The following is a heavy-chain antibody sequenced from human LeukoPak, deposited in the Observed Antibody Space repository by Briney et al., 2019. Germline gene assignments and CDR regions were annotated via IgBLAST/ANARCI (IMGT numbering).Heavy chain of an antibody. CDR2: ISWNSGSI. V-gene: IGHV3-9*01. Sequence: GGSLRLSCAASGFTFDEYVMHWVRQAPGKGLEWVSGISWNSGSIGYADSVKGRFTISRDNAKKSLYLQMNSLRAEDTALYYCAKGAPGNYYYRDVWRRDNAVPVSS. CDR3: AKGAPGNYYYRDV. J-gene: IGHJ6*03. CDR1: GFTFDEYV.